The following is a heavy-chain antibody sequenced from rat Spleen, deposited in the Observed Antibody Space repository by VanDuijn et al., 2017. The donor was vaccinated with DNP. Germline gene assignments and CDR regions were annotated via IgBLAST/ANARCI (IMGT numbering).Heavy chain of an antibody. CDR2: INYDGSST. Sequence: EVQLVESDGGLMQPGRSLKLSCAASGFTFSNYGMAWVRQAPKKGLEWVAYINYDGSSTYYRDSVKGRFTISRDNAQSTLYLQMDSLRSEDTATYYCARHRTIMPYYYAMDAWGQGASVTVSS. J-gene: IGHJ4*01. CDR1: GFTFSNYG. V-gene: IGHV5-29*01. D-gene: IGHD1-12*01. CDR3: ARHRTIMPYYYAMDA.